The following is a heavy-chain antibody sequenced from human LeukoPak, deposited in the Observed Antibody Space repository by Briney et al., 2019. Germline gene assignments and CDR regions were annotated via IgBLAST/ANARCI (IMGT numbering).Heavy chain of an antibody. CDR1: GYTFTSHD. D-gene: IGHD3-22*01. CDR2: MNPNSGHT. CDR3: ARLGVDSSGYPLDY. J-gene: IGHJ4*02. V-gene: IGHV1-8*01. Sequence: ASVKVSCRASGYTFTSHDINWVRQATGQGLEWMGWMNPNSGHTGYAQKFQGRVTVTRNTSISTAYMELSSLKSEDTAMYYCARLGVDSSGYPLDYWGQGTLVTVSS.